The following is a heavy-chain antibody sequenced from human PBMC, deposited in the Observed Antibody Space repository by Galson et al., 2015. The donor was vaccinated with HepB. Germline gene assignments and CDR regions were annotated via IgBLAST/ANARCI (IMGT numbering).Heavy chain of an antibody. D-gene: IGHD3-3*01. CDR2: IIPIFGTA. CDR3: ASWGWRPFAKAGAVDAFDI. CDR1: GGTFSSYA. Sequence: SVKVSCKASGGTFSSYAISWVRQAPGQGLEWMGGIIPIFGTANYAQKFQGRVTITADESTSTAYMELSSLRSEDTAVYYCASWGWRPFAKAGAVDAFDIWGQGTMVTVSS. J-gene: IGHJ3*02. V-gene: IGHV1-69*13.